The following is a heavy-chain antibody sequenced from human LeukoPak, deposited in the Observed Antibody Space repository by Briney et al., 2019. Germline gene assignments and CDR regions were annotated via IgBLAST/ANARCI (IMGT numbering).Heavy chain of an antibody. D-gene: IGHD2-21*01. Sequence: SETLSLTCTVSGGSISSSSYSWGWIRQPPGRGLEWIGNIYYSGSTYYNPSLKSRVTVSVDTSKNQFSLKLSSLTAADTAVYYCARSLHISAPFDVWGQGTLVTVSS. CDR2: IYYSGST. J-gene: IGHJ4*02. V-gene: IGHV4-39*01. CDR1: GGSISSSSYS. CDR3: ARSLHISAPFDV.